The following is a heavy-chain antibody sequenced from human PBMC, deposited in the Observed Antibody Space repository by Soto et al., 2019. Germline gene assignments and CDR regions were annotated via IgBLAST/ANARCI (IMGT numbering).Heavy chain of an antibody. D-gene: IGHD6-6*01. CDR1: GGTFSSYA. V-gene: IGHV1-69*13. CDR2: IIPIFGTA. CDR3: ARATEIVQGFDY. Sequence: SVKVSCKASGGTFSSYAISWVRQAPGQRLEWMGGIIPIFGTANYAQKFQGRVTITADESTSTAYMELSSLRSEDTAVYYCARATEIVQGFDYWGQGTLVTVSS. J-gene: IGHJ4*02.